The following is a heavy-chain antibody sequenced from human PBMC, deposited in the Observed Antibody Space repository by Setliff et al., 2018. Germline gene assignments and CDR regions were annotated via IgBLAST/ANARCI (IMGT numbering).Heavy chain of an antibody. Sequence: GASVKVSCKASGYTFTGYYIHWVRQAPGEGLEWMGCINVNSGDTNYAQKFQGRVIVTRDTSSSTAYMELRSLRPDDTAVYFCARGRIHDSSDYIGNWFDPWGQGTLVTVS. CDR3: ARGRIHDSSDYIGNWFDP. CDR2: INVNSGDT. D-gene: IGHD3-22*01. CDR1: GYTFTGYY. V-gene: IGHV1-2*02. J-gene: IGHJ5*02.